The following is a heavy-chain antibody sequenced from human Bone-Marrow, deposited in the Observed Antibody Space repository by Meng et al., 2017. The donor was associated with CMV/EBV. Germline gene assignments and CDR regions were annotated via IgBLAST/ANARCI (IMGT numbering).Heavy chain of an antibody. J-gene: IGHJ4*02. CDR2: IYYSGST. V-gene: IGHV4-39*01. D-gene: IGHD3-10*01. CDR3: ARQSGEVRDY. CDR1: GGSISSSSYY. Sequence: LTCTVSGGSISSSSYYWGWIRQPPGKGLEWIGSIYYSGSTYYNPSIKSRVTISVDTSKNQFSLKLSSVTAADTAVYYCARQSGEVRDYWGQGTPVTVSS.